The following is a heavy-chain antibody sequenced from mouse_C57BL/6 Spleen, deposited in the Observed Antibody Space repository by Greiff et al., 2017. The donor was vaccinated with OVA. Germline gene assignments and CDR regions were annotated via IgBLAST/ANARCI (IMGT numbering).Heavy chain of an antibody. CDR2: IYPGSGYT. V-gene: IGHV1-63*01. D-gene: IGHD1-1*01. CDR3: ARGRDGGYAMDY. Sequence: QVQLLQPGAELVRPGASVKMSCKASGYTFTNYWIGWAKQRPGHGLEWIGDIYPGSGYTNYNEKFKSKATLTADTSSSPAYMPFSRLTSEDSAIYYGARGRDGGYAMDYWGQGTLVTVSS. CDR1: GYTFTNYW. J-gene: IGHJ4*01.